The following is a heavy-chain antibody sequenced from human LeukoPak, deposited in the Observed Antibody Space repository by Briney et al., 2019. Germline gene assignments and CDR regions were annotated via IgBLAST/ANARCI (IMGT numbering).Heavy chain of an antibody. CDR1: GYTLTELS. Sequence: ASVKVSCKASGYTLTELSTHWVRQAPGKGLEWMGGFDPEDGETIYAQKFQGRVTMTEDTSTDTAYMELSSLRSEDTAVYYCATAAQYYDSSGYYYFDYWGQGTLVTVSS. CDR3: ATAAQYYDSSGYYYFDY. V-gene: IGHV1-24*01. D-gene: IGHD3-22*01. J-gene: IGHJ4*02. CDR2: FDPEDGET.